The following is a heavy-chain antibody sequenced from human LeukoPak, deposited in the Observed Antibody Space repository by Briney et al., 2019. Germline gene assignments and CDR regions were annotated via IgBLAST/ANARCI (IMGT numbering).Heavy chain of an antibody. CDR2: INPNSGDT. D-gene: IGHD5-24*01. V-gene: IGHV1-2*02. J-gene: IGHJ3*02. CDR3: ARPHTTPRDGYIYDAFDI. CDR1: GYTLTAYY. Sequence: ASVKVSCKASGYTLTAYYIHWVRQAPGQGLEWMGWINPNSGDTHFAQKFQGRVTVTRETYISTAYMELSRLRSDDTAVYYCARPHTTPRDGYIYDAFDIWGQGTLVTVSS.